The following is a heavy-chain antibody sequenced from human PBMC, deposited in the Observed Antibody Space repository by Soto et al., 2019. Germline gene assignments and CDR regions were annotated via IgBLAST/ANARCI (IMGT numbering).Heavy chain of an antibody. J-gene: IGHJ4*02. CDR1: GFTFSDYA. D-gene: IGHD6-19*01. Sequence: VQLVASGGGVVQPGRSLRLSCAASGFTFSDYAMHWVRQAPGKGLEWVAVVSHDGRNTHYADSVKGRFTISRDSSKKTVSLEMTSLRAEDTAVYYCAKGGRQWLVTSDFNYWGQGALVTVSS. CDR3: AKGGRQWLVTSDFNY. V-gene: IGHV3-30*18. CDR2: VSHDGRNT.